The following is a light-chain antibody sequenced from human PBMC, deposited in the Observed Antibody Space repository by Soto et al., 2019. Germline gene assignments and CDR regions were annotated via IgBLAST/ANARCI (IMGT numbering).Light chain of an antibody. V-gene: IGKV1-5*01. J-gene: IGKJ1*01. CDR3: QQYHVYSRT. CDR1: QYIHTW. Sequence: DIQMTQSPSSLSASVGDRVTVTCRASQYIHTWLAWYQQKPGTAPKLLIYDASTLHSGVPSRFSGRGSGTEFTLTISSLQADDFATYYCQQYHVYSRTFGQGTKVEFK. CDR2: DAS.